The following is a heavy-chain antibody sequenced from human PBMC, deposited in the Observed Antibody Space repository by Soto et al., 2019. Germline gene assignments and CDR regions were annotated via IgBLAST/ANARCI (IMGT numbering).Heavy chain of an antibody. V-gene: IGHV3-23*01. CDR1: GFTFSSYA. D-gene: IGHD6-6*01. CDR3: ARSIAEGVPYHYGMYV. CDR2: ISGSGLST. J-gene: IGHJ6*04. Sequence: EVQLLESGGGLVQPGGSLRLSCAASGFTFSSYAMSWVRQAPGKGLDWVPAISGSGLSTFYAHSVQGHFTISRDTSQNTLYLQMTNPRAEDTAVYSCARSIAEGVPYHYGMYVWGKGSSVTVSS.